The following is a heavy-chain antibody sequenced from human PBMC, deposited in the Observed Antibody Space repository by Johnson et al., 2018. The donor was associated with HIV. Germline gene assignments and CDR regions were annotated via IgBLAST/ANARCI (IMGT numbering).Heavy chain of an antibody. J-gene: IGHJ3*02. CDR2: ISYDGSNK. D-gene: IGHD4/OR15-4a*01. Sequence: QVQLVESGGGVVQPGRSLRLSCAASGFTFSSYAMHWVRQAPGKGLEWVAVISYDGSNKYHADSVKGRFTISRDNSKNTLYLQMNSLRPEETAAYYCATIAGHGAAFDIWGQGTVVTVSS. CDR1: GFTFSSYA. V-gene: IGHV3-30*04. CDR3: ATIAGHGAAFDI.